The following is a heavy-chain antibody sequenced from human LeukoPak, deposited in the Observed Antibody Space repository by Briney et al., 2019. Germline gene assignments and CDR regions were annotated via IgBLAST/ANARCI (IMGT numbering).Heavy chain of an antibody. Sequence: GGSLRLSCAASGFTVSSSYMSWVRQAPGKGLDWVSIISSGGTTYYSDSVKGRFTISRNNSKTTVNLQVNSLRDEATAVYYCARDLEAANTYYFDYWGQGTMVTVSS. J-gene: IGHJ4*02. CDR3: ARDLEAANTYYFDY. V-gene: IGHV3-66*01. CDR2: ISSGGTT. CDR1: GFTVSSSY. D-gene: IGHD6-13*01.